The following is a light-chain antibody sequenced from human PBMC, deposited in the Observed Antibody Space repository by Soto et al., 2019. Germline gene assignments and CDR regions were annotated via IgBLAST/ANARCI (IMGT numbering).Light chain of an antibody. CDR3: QRYNSAPRT. Sequence: DLQMTQSPSSLSASVGDRVTITCRASQGIGLYLAWYKHKPGKAPRLLIYAASTLQSGVPSRFSGGGSGTDFTLTISSLQPEDGAIYYCQRYNSAPRTFGQGTSVDIK. CDR2: AAS. J-gene: IGKJ1*01. CDR1: QGIGLY. V-gene: IGKV1-27*01.